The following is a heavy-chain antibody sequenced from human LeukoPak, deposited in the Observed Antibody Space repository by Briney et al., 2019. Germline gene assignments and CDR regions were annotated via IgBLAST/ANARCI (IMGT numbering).Heavy chain of an antibody. Sequence: VQPGGSLRLSCEASGFTFGSYAMSWVRQAPGKGLEWVSTISGSSSNLYYADSVKGRFTISRDNSKNTLYLQMNSLRAEDTAVYYCARSPSYCSGGSCYSGNYFDYWGQGTLVTVSS. CDR3: ARSPSYCSGGSCYSGNYFDY. CDR1: GFTFGSYA. V-gene: IGHV3-23*01. D-gene: IGHD2-15*01. J-gene: IGHJ4*02. CDR2: ISGSSSNL.